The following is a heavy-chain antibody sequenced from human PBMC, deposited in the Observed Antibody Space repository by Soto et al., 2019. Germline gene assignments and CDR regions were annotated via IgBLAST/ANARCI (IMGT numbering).Heavy chain of an antibody. Sequence: QVQLQESGPGLVKPSGTLSLTCAVSGGSISSTNWWSWVRQPPGKGLEWIGEIYHGGSTNSNPSLKSRVTMSVDKSKNQFSLILNSVTAADTAVYYCARGQWLAFDYWGQGTLVTVSS. CDR2: IYHGGST. D-gene: IGHD6-19*01. J-gene: IGHJ4*02. V-gene: IGHV4-4*02. CDR3: ARGQWLAFDY. CDR1: GGSISSTNW.